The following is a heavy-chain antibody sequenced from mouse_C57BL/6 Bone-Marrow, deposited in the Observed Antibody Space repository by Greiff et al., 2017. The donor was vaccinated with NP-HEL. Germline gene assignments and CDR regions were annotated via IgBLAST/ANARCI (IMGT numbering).Heavy chain of an antibody. CDR3: ARSDITGFAY. V-gene: IGHV5-15*01. J-gene: IGHJ3*01. CDR1: GFTFSDYG. D-gene: IGHD1-1*01. CDR2: ISNLAYSI. Sequence: EVKLMESGGGLVQPGGSLKLSCAASGFTFSDYGMAWVRQAPRKGPEWVAFISNLAYSIYYADTVTGRFTISRENAKNTLYLEMSSLRSEDTAMYYCARSDITGFAYWGQGTLVTVSA.